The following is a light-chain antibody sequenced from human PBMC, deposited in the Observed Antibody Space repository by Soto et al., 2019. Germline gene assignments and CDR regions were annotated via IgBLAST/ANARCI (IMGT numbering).Light chain of an antibody. CDR3: QQYNSYSGP. Sequence: DIQMTQSPSTLSASVGDRVTITCRASQSISIWLAWYQQKPGKAPKLLIYKASSLESGVPSRFSGSGSGTEFTLTISSLQPDDFATYYCQQYNSYSGPFGQGTKVEIK. V-gene: IGKV1-5*03. CDR2: KAS. CDR1: QSISIW. J-gene: IGKJ1*01.